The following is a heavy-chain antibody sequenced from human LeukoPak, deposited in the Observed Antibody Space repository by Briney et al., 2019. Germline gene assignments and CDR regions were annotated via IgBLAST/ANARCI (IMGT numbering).Heavy chain of an antibody. J-gene: IGHJ4*02. D-gene: IGHD3-10*01. CDR1: GFTFKAYN. V-gene: IGHV3-48*02. CDR3: ARDWGSAFYFDW. Sequence: GGSLRLSCAASGFTFKAYNINWVRQAPGKGLEWVSKISTFSRTINYADSVKGRFTVYRDNAKNSVYLQMNSLRDEDTAVYYCARDWGSAFYFDWWGRGTQVTVSP. CDR2: ISTFSRTI.